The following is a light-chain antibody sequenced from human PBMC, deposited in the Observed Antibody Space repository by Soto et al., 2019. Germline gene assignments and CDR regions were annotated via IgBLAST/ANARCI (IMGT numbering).Light chain of an antibody. CDR3: QQYKNWPWT. J-gene: IGKJ1*01. CDR1: QSISDT. CDR2: SSS. Sequence: IVMTQSPATLSVSPGGRATLSCRASQSISDTVAWYQQKPGQAPRLLIYSSSRRATGFPGMVSGSGSGTDFTLTISSLQSEDLAVYYCQQYKNWPWTFGQGTKVDIK. V-gene: IGKV3-15*01.